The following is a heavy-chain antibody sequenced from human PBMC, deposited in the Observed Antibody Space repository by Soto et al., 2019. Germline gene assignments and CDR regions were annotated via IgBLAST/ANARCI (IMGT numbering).Heavy chain of an antibody. D-gene: IGHD3-3*01. CDR3: TRDGDFYGFDV. Sequence: EVQLVESGGGFVQPGRSLRLSCTFSGFTSDDFALPWVRQAPGKGLEWLGLVRSKTYDGAAEYAASVKGRFTISRDESTSTAFLQMNRLKAEDTAVYYCTRDGDFYGFDVWGQGTTVTVSS. V-gene: IGHV3-49*04. CDR2: VRSKTYDGAA. J-gene: IGHJ6*02. CDR1: GFTSDDFA.